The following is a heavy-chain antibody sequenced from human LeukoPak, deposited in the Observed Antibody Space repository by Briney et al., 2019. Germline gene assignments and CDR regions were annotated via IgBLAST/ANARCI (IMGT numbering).Heavy chain of an antibody. CDR3: AKFDGPKVPY. CDR1: GLTFSTYA. J-gene: IGHJ4*02. D-gene: IGHD2-8*01. CDR2: ISATGSTT. Sequence: GGSLRLSCTASGLTFSTYALSWVRQTPGKGLEWLSVISATGSTTYYADSVRGRFTISRDNSKNTLYLQMNSLRAEDTAVYYCAKFDGPKVPYWGQGTLVTVSS. V-gene: IGHV3-23*01.